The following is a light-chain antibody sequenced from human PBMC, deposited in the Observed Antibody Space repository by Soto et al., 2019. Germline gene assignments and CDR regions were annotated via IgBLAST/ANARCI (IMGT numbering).Light chain of an antibody. J-gene: IGKJ1*01. Sequence: ILWAHSPSSLSASVGDRVTITCRASQSISSYLNWYQQKPGKAPKLLIYKASSLESGVPSRFSGSGSGTEFTLTISSLQPDDFATYYCQQYNSYWTFGQGTKVDIK. CDR2: KAS. V-gene: IGKV1-5*03. CDR1: QSISSY. CDR3: QQYNSYWT.